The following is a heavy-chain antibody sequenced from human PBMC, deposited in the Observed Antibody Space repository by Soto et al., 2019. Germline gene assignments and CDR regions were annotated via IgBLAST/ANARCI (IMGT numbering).Heavy chain of an antibody. J-gene: IGHJ4*02. CDR2: IIPIFGTA. D-gene: IGHD3-3*01. CDR3: ARDRRNHYDFWSGYFDY. Sequence: GASVKVSCKASGGTFSSYAISWVRQAPGQGLEWMGGIIPIFGTANYAQKFQGRVTITADESTSTAYMELSSLRSEDTAVYYCARDRRNHYDFWSGYFDYWGQGTRVTVSS. CDR1: GGTFSSYA. V-gene: IGHV1-69*13.